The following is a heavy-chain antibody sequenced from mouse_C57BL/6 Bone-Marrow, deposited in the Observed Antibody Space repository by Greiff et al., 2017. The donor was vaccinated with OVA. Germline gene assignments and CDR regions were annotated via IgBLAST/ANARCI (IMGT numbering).Heavy chain of an antibody. Sequence: VQLQQSGAELVRPGTSVKVSCKASGYAFTNYLIEWVKQRPGQGLEWIGVINPGSGGTNYNEQFKGKATLTADKSSSTAYMQLSSLTSEDSAVYFCARGYYYGSSYNWYFDVWGTGTTVTVSS. V-gene: IGHV1-54*01. J-gene: IGHJ1*03. CDR2: INPGSGGT. D-gene: IGHD1-1*01. CDR3: ARGYYYGSSYNWYFDV. CDR1: GYAFTNYL.